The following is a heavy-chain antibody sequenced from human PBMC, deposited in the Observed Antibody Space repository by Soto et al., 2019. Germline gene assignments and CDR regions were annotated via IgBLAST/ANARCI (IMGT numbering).Heavy chain of an antibody. D-gene: IGHD6-19*01. CDR1: GDTFTSYG. CDR2: ISAYNGNT. CDR3: ARDQPREQWLVQHATPIDI. J-gene: IGHJ3*02. Sequence: ASVKVSCKASGDTFTSYGISWVRQAPGQGLEWMGWISAYNGNTNYAQKLQGRVTMTTDTSTSTAYMELRSLRSDDTAVYYCARDQPREQWLVQHATPIDIWGQGTMVTVS. V-gene: IGHV1-18*01.